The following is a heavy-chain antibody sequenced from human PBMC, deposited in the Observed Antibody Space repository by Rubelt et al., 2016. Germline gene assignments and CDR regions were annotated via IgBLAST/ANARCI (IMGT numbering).Heavy chain of an antibody. CDR3: AREGVWGSYRYSDY. D-gene: IGHD3-16*02. CDR2: ISYDGSNK. J-gene: IGHJ4*02. Sequence: GLEWVAVISYDGSNKYYADSVKGRFTISRDNSKNTLYLQMGSLRAEDMAVYYCAREGVWGSYRYSDYWGQGTLVTVSS. V-gene: IGHV3-30*14.